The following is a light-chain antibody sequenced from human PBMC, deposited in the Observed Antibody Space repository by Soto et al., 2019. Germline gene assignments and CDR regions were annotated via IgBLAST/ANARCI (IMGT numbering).Light chain of an antibody. V-gene: IGLV2-23*02. CDR1: SSDVGSYNL. CDR2: EVS. J-gene: IGLJ1*01. CDR3: CSYAGSSTYV. Sequence: QSVLTQPAYVSGSPGQSITISCTGTSSDVGSYNLVSWYQQHPGKAPKVMIYEVSKRPSGVPNRFSGSKSGNTASLTISGLQSEDEVDYYCCSYAGSSTYVFGTGTKVTV.